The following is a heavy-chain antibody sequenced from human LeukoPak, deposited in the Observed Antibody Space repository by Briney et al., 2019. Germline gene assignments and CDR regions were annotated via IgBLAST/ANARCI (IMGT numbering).Heavy chain of an antibody. CDR1: GFTFSTYA. V-gene: IGHV3-30*15. D-gene: IGHD5-18*01. CDR3: ARGQLWRRGYYYYMDV. Sequence: PGGSLRLSCAASGFTFSTYAMHWVRRAPGKGLEWVAVISEDGSSQYYADSVKGRFTISRDNSKNTLFLEMSSLRAEDTAVIYCARGQLWRRGYYYYMDVWGKGTTVTVSS. J-gene: IGHJ6*03. CDR2: ISEDGSSQ.